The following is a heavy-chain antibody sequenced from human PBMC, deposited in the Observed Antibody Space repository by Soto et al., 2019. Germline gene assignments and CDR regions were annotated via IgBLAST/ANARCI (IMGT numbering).Heavy chain of an antibody. CDR3: ARPLYGDNVDY. Sequence: VASVKVSCKASGYIFTSYVMEWVRQAPGQRLEWMGWMNPNSGNTGYAQKFQGRVTMTRNTSISTAYMELSSLRSEDTAVYYCARPLYGDNVDYWGQGTLVTVSS. CDR2: MNPNSGNT. V-gene: IGHV1-8*02. D-gene: IGHD4-17*01. J-gene: IGHJ4*02. CDR1: GYIFTSYV.